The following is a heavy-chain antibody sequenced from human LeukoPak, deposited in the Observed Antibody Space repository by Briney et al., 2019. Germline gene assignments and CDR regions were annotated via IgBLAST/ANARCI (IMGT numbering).Heavy chain of an antibody. CDR2: ISYDGNNK. J-gene: IGHJ4*02. D-gene: IGHD2-21*02. CDR1: GFTFSRYG. V-gene: IGHV3-30*18. CDR3: AKDLTYCGGDCYSV. Sequence: GGSLRLSCAASGFTFSRYGMHWVRQAPGKGLEWVAVISYDGNNKYYADSVKGRFTISRDNSKNTLYLQMNSLRPEDTAVYYCAKDLTYCGGDCYSVWGQGTLVTVSS.